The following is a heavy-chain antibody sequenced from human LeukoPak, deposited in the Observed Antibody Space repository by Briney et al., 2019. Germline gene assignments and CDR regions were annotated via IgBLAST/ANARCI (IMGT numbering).Heavy chain of an antibody. V-gene: IGHV3-9*01. D-gene: IGHD5-12*01. CDR1: GFTFDDYA. CDR2: ISRNSGSI. CDR3: ARLSGYDFDY. J-gene: IGHJ4*02. Sequence: GGSLRLSCAASGFTFDDYAMHWVRQAPGKGLEWVSGISRNSGSIGYADSVKGRFTISRDNAKNSLYLQMNSLRAEDTALYYCARLSGYDFDYWGQGTLVTVSS.